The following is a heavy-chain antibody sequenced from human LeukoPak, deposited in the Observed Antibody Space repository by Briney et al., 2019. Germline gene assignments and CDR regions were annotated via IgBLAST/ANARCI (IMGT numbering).Heavy chain of an antibody. J-gene: IGHJ4*02. Sequence: SEALSLTCTVSGGSISNYYWSWIRQPSGKGLEWIGYVYYTGNTDYNPSLKSRVTISVDTSKEQFSLKLRSVSAADTAVYYCARGAESYYDRHFDYWGQGTLVTVSS. V-gene: IGHV4-59*01. CDR1: GGSISNYY. CDR3: ARGAESYYDRHFDY. D-gene: IGHD1-26*01. CDR2: VYYTGNT.